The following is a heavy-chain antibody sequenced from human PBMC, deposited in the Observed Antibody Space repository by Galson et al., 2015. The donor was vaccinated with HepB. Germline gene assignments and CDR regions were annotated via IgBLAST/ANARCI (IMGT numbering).Heavy chain of an antibody. CDR3: ARDLCSSTSCSSRFITYYFDY. CDR2: INPNSGGT. V-gene: IGHV1-2*04. D-gene: IGHD2-2*01. CDR1: GYTFTGYY. J-gene: IGHJ4*02. Sequence: SVKVSCKASGYTFTGYYMHWVRQAPGQGLEWMGWINPNSGGTNYAQRFQGWVTMTRDTSISTAYMELSRLRSDDTAVYYCARDLCSSTSCSSRFITYYFDYWGQGTLVTVSS.